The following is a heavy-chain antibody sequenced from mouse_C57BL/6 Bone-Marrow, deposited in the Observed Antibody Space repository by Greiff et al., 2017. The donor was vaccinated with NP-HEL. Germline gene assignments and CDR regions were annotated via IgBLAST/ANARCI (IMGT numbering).Heavy chain of an antibody. CDR2: IDPSDSET. V-gene: IGHV1-52*01. CDR1: GYTFTSYW. J-gene: IGHJ4*01. Sequence: QVQLQQPGAELVRPGSSVKLSCKASGYTFTSYWMHWVKQRPIQGLEWIGNIDPSDSETHYTHKFKDKATLTVDKSSSTAYMQLSSLTSEDSAVDYCARGRYSNYYAMDYWGQGTSVTVSS. CDR3: ARGRYSNYYAMDY. D-gene: IGHD2-5*01.